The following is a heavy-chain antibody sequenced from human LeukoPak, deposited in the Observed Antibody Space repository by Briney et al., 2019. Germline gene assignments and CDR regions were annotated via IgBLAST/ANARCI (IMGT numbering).Heavy chain of an antibody. J-gene: IGHJ6*03. CDR3: ARAPYSSSSDYYYYYMDV. CDR1: GGSISSYY. D-gene: IGHD6-13*01. V-gene: IGHV4-4*07. CDR2: IYTSGST. Sequence: SETLSLTCTVSGGSISSYYWSWIRHPAGKGLEWIGRIYTSGSTNYNPSLKSRVTMSVDTSKNQFSLKLSSVTAADTAVYYCARAPYSSSSDYYYYYMDVWGKGTTVTVSS.